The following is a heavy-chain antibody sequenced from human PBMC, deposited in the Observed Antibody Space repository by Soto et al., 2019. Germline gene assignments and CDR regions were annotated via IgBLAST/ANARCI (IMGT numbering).Heavy chain of an antibody. V-gene: IGHV1-2*04. J-gene: IGHJ6*02. CDR1: GYPFTGYY. CDR3: ARDTPAFYCSSTSCENYYYYGMDV. Sequence: ASLKVSCKASGYPFTGYYIHWVRQAPGQGLEWMGWINPNSGGTNYAQKFQGWVTMTRGTSISTAYMELSRLRSDDTAVYYCARDTPAFYCSSTSCENYYYYGMDVWGQGTTVTVSS. CDR2: INPNSGGT. D-gene: IGHD2-2*01.